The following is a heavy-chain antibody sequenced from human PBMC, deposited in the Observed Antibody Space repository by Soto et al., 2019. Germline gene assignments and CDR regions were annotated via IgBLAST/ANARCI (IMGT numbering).Heavy chain of an antibody. V-gene: IGHV1-69*13. CDR3: ARAADCSSTSCPFYYYYYGMDV. Sequence: SVKVSCKASGGTFSSYAISWVRQAPGQGLEWMGGIIPIFGTANYAQKFQGRVTITADESTSTAYMELSSLRSEDTAVYYCARAADCSSTSCPFYYYYYGMDVWGQGTTVTSP. J-gene: IGHJ6*02. CDR1: GGTFSSYA. CDR2: IIPIFGTA. D-gene: IGHD2-2*01.